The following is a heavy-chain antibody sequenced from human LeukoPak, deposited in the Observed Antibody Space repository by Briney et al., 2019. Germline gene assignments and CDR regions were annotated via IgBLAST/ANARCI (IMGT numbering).Heavy chain of an antibody. CDR1: GYSFSNYW. Sequence: PGESLKISCKGSGYSFSNYWIGWVRQMPGKGLEWMGIIYAGDSDDDSETRYSPSFQGQVTISADKSVSAAYLQWSSLKASDTAIYYCARLRWATGAAIRGYFDFWGQGTLVTVSS. CDR2: IYAGDSDDDSET. D-gene: IGHD4-23*01. CDR3: ARLRWATGAAIRGYFDF. J-gene: IGHJ4*02. V-gene: IGHV5-51*01.